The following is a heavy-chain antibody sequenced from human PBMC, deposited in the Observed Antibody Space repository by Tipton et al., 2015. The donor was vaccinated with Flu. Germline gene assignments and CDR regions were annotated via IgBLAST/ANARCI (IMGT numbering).Heavy chain of an antibody. CDR3: AKDARVKLLLEWLFHFDY. CDR1: GFTFSSYA. Sequence: SLRLSCAASGFTFSSYAMSWVRQAPGKGLEWVSAISGNGGSTYYADSVKGRFTISRDNSKNTLYLQMNSLRAEDTAVYYCAKDARVKLLLEWLFHFDYWGQGTLVTVSS. J-gene: IGHJ4*02. D-gene: IGHD3-3*01. CDR2: ISGNGGST. V-gene: IGHV3-23*01.